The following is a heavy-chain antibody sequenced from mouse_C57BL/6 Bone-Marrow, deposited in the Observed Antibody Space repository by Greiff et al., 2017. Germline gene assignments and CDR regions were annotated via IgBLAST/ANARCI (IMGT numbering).Heavy chain of an antibody. V-gene: IGHV1-59*01. CDR1: GYTFTSYW. CDR2: IDPSDSYT. CDR3: ARWGYYGSKAWFAY. J-gene: IGHJ3*01. D-gene: IGHD1-1*01. Sequence: VQLKQPGAELVRPGTSVKLSCKASGYTFTSYWMHWVKQRPGQGLEWIGVIDPSDSYTNYNQKFKGKATLTVDTSSSTAYMQLSSLTSEDSAVYYCARWGYYGSKAWFAYWGQGTLVTVSA.